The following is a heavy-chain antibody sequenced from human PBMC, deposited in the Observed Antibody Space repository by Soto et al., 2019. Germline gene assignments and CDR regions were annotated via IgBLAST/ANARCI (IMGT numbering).Heavy chain of an antibody. Sequence: GGSLRLSCAASGFTFSDYYMSWIRQAPGKGLEWVSYISSSGSTIYYADSVKGRFTISRDNAKNSLYLQMNSLGAEDTAVYYCAKDQSSYDFWSGYPRLYYYGMDVWGQGTTVTVSS. CDR1: GFTFSDYY. CDR2: ISSSGSTI. D-gene: IGHD3-3*01. CDR3: AKDQSSYDFWSGYPRLYYYGMDV. V-gene: IGHV3-11*04. J-gene: IGHJ6*02.